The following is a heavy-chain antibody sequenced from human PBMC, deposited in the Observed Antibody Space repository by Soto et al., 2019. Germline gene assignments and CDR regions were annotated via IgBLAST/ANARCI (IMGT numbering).Heavy chain of an antibody. Sequence: ASVKVSCKVSGYTLTELSMHWVRQAPGKGLEWMGGFDPEDGETIYAQKFQGRVTMTEDTSTDTAYMELSSLRSEDTAVYYCATWSPQSIAAAGRLGGYYYYYGMDVWGQGTTVTVSS. CDR2: FDPEDGET. J-gene: IGHJ6*02. V-gene: IGHV1-24*01. CDR1: GYTLTELS. D-gene: IGHD6-13*01. CDR3: ATWSPQSIAAAGRLGGYYYYYGMDV.